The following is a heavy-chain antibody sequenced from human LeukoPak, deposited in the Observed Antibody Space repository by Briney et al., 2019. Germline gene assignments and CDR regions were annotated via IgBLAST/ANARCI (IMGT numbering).Heavy chain of an antibody. V-gene: IGHV1-69*13. CDR2: IIPVFGAA. CDR3: ARTRSGCTTTNCYPYDMDV. CDR1: GGTFSSYA. Sequence: SVKVSCKTSGGTFSSYAVSWVRQAPGQGLERLGGIIPVFGAANYAQKFQARVTLTADGSTNTAYMDLSGLRSEDTAVYYCARTRSGCTTTNCYPYDMDVWGQGTTVTVSS. J-gene: IGHJ6*02. D-gene: IGHD2-2*01.